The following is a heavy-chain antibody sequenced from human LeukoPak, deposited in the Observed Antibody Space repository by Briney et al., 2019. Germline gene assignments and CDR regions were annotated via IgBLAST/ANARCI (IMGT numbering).Heavy chain of an antibody. J-gene: IGHJ4*02. V-gene: IGHV4-31*03. CDR2: IYYSGST. D-gene: IGHD2-21*01. CDR3: ARGEHDYGDY. Sequence: SETLSLTCTVSGGSISSGGYYWSWIRQHPGKGLEWIGYIYYSGSTHYNPSLKSRVTISVDTSKNQFSLKLSSVTAADTAVYYCARGEHDYGDYWGQGTLVTVSS. CDR1: GGSISSGGYY.